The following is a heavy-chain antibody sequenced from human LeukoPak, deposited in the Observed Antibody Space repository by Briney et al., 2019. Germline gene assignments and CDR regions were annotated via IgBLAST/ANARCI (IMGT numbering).Heavy chain of an antibody. CDR2: ISGSGGST. Sequence: PGGSLRLSCAASGFTFSSYAVSWVRQAPGKGLEWVSAISGSGGSTYYADSVKGRFTISRDNSKNTLYLQMNSLRAEDTAVYYCAKVKAAALGGLDYWGQGTLVTVSS. D-gene: IGHD6-13*01. J-gene: IGHJ4*02. V-gene: IGHV3-23*01. CDR3: AKVKAAALGGLDY. CDR1: GFTFSSYA.